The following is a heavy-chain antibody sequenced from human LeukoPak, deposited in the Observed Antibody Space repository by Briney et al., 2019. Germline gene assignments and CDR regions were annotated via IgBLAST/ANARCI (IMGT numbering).Heavy chain of an antibody. CDR2: INHSGST. D-gene: IGHD6-19*01. CDR1: GGSFSGYY. Sequence: SETLSLTCAVYGGSFSGYYWSWIRQPPGKGLEWIGEINHSGSTSYNPSLKSRVTISVDTSKNQFSLNLSSVTAADTAVYYCARDQALGYGWPTVLAIDIWGQGTMVTVSS. CDR3: ARDQALGYGWPTVLAIDI. V-gene: IGHV4-34*01. J-gene: IGHJ3*02.